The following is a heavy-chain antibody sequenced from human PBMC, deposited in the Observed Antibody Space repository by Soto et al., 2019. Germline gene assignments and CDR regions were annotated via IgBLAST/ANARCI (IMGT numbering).Heavy chain of an antibody. D-gene: IGHD3-16*02. CDR3: AVMITFGGVLVD. J-gene: IGHJ4*02. CDR2: ISYDGSDK. Sequence: QVLLVESGGGVVQPGRSLRLSCAASGFIFSNYDMHWVRQAPGKGLEWVAFISYDGSDKYYADSVKGRFTISRDNSKNPLFLQLNSLRVEDTAVYYCAVMITFGGVLVDWGQGTLVTVSS. CDR1: GFIFSNYD. V-gene: IGHV3-30*03.